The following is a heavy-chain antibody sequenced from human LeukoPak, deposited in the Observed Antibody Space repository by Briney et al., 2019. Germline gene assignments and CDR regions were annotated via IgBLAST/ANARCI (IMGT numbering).Heavy chain of an antibody. CDR3: ARHLSCSSTSCYRESFDY. V-gene: IGHV1-2*02. CDR2: INPNSGGT. CDR1: GYTFTSYD. D-gene: IGHD2-2*02. Sequence: ASVKVSCKASGYTFTSYDINWVRQATGQGLEWMGWINPNSGGTNYAQKFQGRVTMTRDTSISTAYMELSRLRSDDTAVYYCARHLSCSSTSCYRESFDYWGQGTLVTVSS. J-gene: IGHJ4*02.